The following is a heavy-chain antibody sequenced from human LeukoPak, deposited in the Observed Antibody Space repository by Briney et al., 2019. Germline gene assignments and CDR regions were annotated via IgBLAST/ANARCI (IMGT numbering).Heavy chain of an antibody. CDR1: GGSISSYY. Sequence: SETLFLSCSVSGGSISSYYWSWIRQPPGKGLEWIGYIYYSGTTNYNPSLKSRVTISVDTSKNHFSLKLSSVTAADTAVYYCARLSSSLSGSKFDYWGQGTLVAVSS. D-gene: IGHD6-13*01. J-gene: IGHJ4*02. CDR2: IYYSGTT. V-gene: IGHV4-59*08. CDR3: ARLSSSLSGSKFDY.